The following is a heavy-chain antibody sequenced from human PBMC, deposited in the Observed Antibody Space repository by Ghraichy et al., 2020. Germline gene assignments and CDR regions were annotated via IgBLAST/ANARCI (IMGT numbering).Heavy chain of an antibody. J-gene: IGHJ4*02. V-gene: IGHV3-23*01. CDR3: AKDRLSGYCYYDY. CDR2: ISGSGAST. CDR1: GFTFNNYA. Sequence: GGSLRLSCAASGFTFNNYAMSWVRQAPGKGLEWVSAISGSGASTYYADSVKGRFTVSRDNSKNTLYLQMNSLRAEDTAVYYCAKDRLSGYCYYDYWGQGTLVTVSS. D-gene: IGHD3-22*01.